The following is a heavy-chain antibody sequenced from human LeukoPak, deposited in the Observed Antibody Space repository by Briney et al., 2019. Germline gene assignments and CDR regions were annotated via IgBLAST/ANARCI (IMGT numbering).Heavy chain of an antibody. V-gene: IGHV1-2*02. CDR2: INPNSGGT. CDR3: ARAGYCSSTSCLVPFDY. J-gene: IGHJ4*02. D-gene: IGHD2-2*01. Sequence: ASVKVSCKASGYTFTGYYMHWVRQAPGQGLEWMGWINPNSGGTNYAQKFQGRVTMTRDTSISTAYMELSRLRSDDTAVYYCARAGYCSSTSCLVPFDYWGQGTLVTVSS. CDR1: GYTFTGYY.